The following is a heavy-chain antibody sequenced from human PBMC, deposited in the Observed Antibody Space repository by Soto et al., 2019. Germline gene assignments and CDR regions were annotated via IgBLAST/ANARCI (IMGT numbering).Heavy chain of an antibody. CDR3: ARDRTTVVTPGVRGMDV. J-gene: IGHJ6*02. V-gene: IGHV3-48*03. Sequence: GGSLRLSCAASGFTFSSYEMNWVRQAPGKGLEWVSYISSSGSTIYYADSVKGRFTISRDNAKSSLYLQMNSLRAEDTAVYYCARDRTTVVTPGVRGMDVWGQGTTVTVSS. CDR1: GFTFSSYE. D-gene: IGHD4-17*01. CDR2: ISSSGSTI.